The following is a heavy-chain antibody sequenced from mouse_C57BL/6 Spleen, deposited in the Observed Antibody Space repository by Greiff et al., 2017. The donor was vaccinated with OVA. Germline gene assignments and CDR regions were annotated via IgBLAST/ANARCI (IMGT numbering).Heavy chain of an antibody. J-gene: IGHJ4*01. D-gene: IGHD2-3*01. CDR2: IYPGDGAT. CDR1: GYAFSSSW. V-gene: IGHV1-82*01. CDR3: ARGGYYVDYAMDY. Sequence: QVQLQQSGPELVKPGASVKLSCTASGYAFSSSWMNWVKQRPGKGLEWIGRIYPGDGATNYNGTFKGKATLTADKSSSTAYMQLSSLTSEDSAVYFCARGGYYVDYAMDYWGQGTSVTVSS.